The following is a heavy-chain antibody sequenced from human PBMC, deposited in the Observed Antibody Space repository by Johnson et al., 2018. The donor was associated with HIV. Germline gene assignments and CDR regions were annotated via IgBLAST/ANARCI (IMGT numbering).Heavy chain of an antibody. V-gene: IGHV3-30-3*01. J-gene: IGHJ3*01. CDR1: GFTFSSYA. Sequence: QVQLVESGGGVVQPGRSLRLSCAASGFTFSSYAMHWVRQPPGKGLEWVAVISYGGNKQYYVDSVEGRFTISRDNSKDTLYLQMNNLPTEDTAVYSCARYFGLGELSYETVDAFDFWGPGTLVTVSS. CDR3: ARYFGLGELSYETVDAFDF. CDR2: ISYGGNKQ. D-gene: IGHD3-16*02.